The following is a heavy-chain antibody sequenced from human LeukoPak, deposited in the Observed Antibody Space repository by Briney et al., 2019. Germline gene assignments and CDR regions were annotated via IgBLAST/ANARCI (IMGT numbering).Heavy chain of an antibody. J-gene: IGHJ4*02. CDR3: ARGYDFWSGYYANYFDY. CDR2: IIPILGIA. CDR1: GGTFSSYA. V-gene: IGHV1-69*04. D-gene: IGHD3-3*01. Sequence: SVKVSCKASGGTFSSYAISWVRQAPGQGLEWMGRIIPILGIANYAQKLQGRVTMTTDTSTTTAYMELRSLRSDDTAVYFCARGYDFWSGYYANYFDYWGQGTLVTVSS.